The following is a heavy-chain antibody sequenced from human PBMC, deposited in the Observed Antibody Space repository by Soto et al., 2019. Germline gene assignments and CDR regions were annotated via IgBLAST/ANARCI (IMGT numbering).Heavy chain of an antibody. D-gene: IGHD3-10*01. CDR2: INHSGST. V-gene: IGHV4-34*01. CDR1: GGSFSGYY. J-gene: IGHJ4*02. CDR3: AREDGYYYGSGSYPYYFDY. Sequence: QVQLQQWGAGLLKPSETLSLTCAVYGGSFSGYYWSWIRQPPGKGLEWIGEINHSGSTNYNPSLKSRVTISVYTSKNQVSLKLSSVTAADTAVYYCAREDGYYYGSGSYPYYFDYWGQGTLVTVSS.